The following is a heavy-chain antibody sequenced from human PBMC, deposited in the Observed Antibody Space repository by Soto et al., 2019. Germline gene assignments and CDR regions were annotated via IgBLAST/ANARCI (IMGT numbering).Heavy chain of an antibody. CDR3: ARESFSAAPNFFDY. Sequence: GGSLRLSCAASGFAFSNYEMNWVRQAPGKGLEWVSYISLSGSTIYYADSVKGRFTISRDDAKNSLYLQMDSLRADDTAVYYCARESFSAAPNFFDYWGQGTRVTVSS. CDR2: ISLSGSTI. CDR1: GFAFSNYE. J-gene: IGHJ4*02. D-gene: IGHD3-3*02. V-gene: IGHV3-48*03.